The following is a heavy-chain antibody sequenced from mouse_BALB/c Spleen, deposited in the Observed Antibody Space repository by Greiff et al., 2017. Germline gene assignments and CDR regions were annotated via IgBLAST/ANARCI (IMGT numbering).Heavy chain of an antibody. CDR1: GDSITSGY. CDR3: ARYGEGLPYFDY. Sequence: VQLKESGPSLVKPSQTLSLTCSVTGDSITSGYWNWIRKFPGNKLEYMGYISYSGSTYYNPSLKSRISITRDTSKNQYYLQLNSVTTEDTATYYCARYGEGLPYFDYWGQGTTLTVSS. D-gene: IGHD3-1*01. V-gene: IGHV3-8*02. CDR2: ISYSGST. J-gene: IGHJ2*01.